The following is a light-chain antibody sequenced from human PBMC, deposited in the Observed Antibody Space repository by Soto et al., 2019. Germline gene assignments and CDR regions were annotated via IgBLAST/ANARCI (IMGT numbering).Light chain of an antibody. CDR1: QGISTY. CDR3: QQLKSYLLT. V-gene: IGKV1-9*01. J-gene: IGKJ4*01. CDR2: AAS. Sequence: DIQLTQSPSFLSASVGDRVTITCRASQGISTYLAWYQQKPGKAPKLLIYAASTLQSGVPSRFSGSGSGTEFTLTISSLQPEDFANYYCQQLKSYLLTFGGGTKGEIK.